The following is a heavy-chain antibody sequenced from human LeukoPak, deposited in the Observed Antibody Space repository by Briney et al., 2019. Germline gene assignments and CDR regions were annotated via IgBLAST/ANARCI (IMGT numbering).Heavy chain of an antibody. CDR3: ARHVPYYVWGSYRSGWYYYYMDV. V-gene: IGHV1-69*02. J-gene: IGHJ6*03. CDR1: GGTFSSYT. Sequence: SVKISWKASGGTFSSYTISWVRQAPGQGLEWMGRIIPILGIANYAQKFQGRVTITADKSTSAAYMELSSLRSEDTAVYYCARHVPYYVWGSYRSGWYYYYMDVWGKGTTVTVSS. D-gene: IGHD3-16*02. CDR2: IIPILGIA.